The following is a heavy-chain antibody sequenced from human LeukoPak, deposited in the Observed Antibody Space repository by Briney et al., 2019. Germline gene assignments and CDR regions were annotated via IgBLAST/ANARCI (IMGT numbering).Heavy chain of an antibody. CDR1: GGSISSYY. J-gene: IGHJ3*02. CDR3: ARDRNWNDGDDAFDI. D-gene: IGHD1-1*01. CDR2: IYYSGST. V-gene: IGHV4-59*01. Sequence: SETLSLTCTVSGGSISSYYWSWIRQPPGKGLEWIGYIYYSGSTNYNPSLKSRVTISVDTSKNQFSLKLSSVTAADTAVYYCARDRNWNDGDDAFDIWGQGTMVTVSS.